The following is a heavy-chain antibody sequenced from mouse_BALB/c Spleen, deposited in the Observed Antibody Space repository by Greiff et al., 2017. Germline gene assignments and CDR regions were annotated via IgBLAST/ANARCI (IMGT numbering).Heavy chain of an antibody. CDR2: ISYSGST. CDR3: ARSPTGTYWYFDV. Sequence: EVQLQESGPGLVKPSQSLSLTCTVTGYSITSDYAWNWIRQFPGNKLEWMGYISYSGSTSYNPSLKSRISITRDTSKNQFFLQLNSVTTEDTATYYCARSPTGTYWYFDVWGAGTTVTVSS. V-gene: IGHV3-2*02. D-gene: IGHD4-1*02. CDR1: GYSITSDYA. J-gene: IGHJ1*01.